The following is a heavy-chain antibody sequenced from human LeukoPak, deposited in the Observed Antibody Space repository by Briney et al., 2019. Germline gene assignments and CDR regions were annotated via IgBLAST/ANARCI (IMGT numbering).Heavy chain of an antibody. CDR2: IIPIFGTA. CDR1: GGTFSSYA. CDR3: ARAPDRTTIAPLDY. Sequence: APVKVSCKASGGTFSSYAISWVRQAPGQGLEWMGGIIPIFGTANYAQKFQGRVTITTDESTSTAYMELSSLRSEDTAVYYCARAPDRTTIAPLDYWGQGTLVTVSS. D-gene: IGHD1-7*01. V-gene: IGHV1-69*05. J-gene: IGHJ4*02.